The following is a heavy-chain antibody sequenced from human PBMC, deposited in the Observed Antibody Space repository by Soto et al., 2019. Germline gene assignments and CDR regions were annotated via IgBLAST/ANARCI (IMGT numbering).Heavy chain of an antibody. D-gene: IGHD5-12*01. J-gene: IGHJ6*02. CDR1: GLTFSSYG. V-gene: IGHV3-49*04. CDR3: TRDVDIVATDYYYGMDV. Sequence: GGSLRLSCAASGLTFSSYGMHWVRQAPGKGLEWVGFIRSKAYGGTTEYAASVKGRFTISRDDSKSIAYLQMNSLKTEDTAVYYCTRDVDIVATDYYYGMDVWGQGTTVTVSS. CDR2: IRSKAYGGTT.